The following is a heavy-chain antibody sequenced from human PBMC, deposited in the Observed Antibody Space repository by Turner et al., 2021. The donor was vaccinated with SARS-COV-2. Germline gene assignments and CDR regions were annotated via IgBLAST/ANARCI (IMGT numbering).Heavy chain of an antibody. CDR1: GFTLSNYW. CDR2: IRQDGSEK. Sequence: EVQLVETGGDLVQPGGSLRLSCAASGFTLSNYWMSWVRQAPGKGLEWVANIRQDGSEKEYVDSVKGRFTISRDNAKNSLYLQMNSLRVEDTAVYYCAKDMLGNYYYYGMDLWGQGTTVTVSS. D-gene: IGHD3-16*01. V-gene: IGHV3-7*03. J-gene: IGHJ6*02. CDR3: AKDMLGNYYYYGMDL.